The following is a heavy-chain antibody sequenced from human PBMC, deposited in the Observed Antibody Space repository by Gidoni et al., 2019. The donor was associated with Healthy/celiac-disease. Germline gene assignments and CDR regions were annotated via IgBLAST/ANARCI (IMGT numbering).Heavy chain of an antibody. V-gene: IGHV3-23*01. D-gene: IGHD6-13*01. CDR2: ISGSGGST. CDR3: AKDPLHSSPRGRPFDY. Sequence: EVQLLESGGGLVQPGGSLRLSCAASGITFCSYAMSWVRQAPGKGLEWVSAISGSGGSTYYADSVKCRFTISRDNSKNTLYLQMNSLRAEDTAVYYCAKDPLHSSPRGRPFDYWGQGTLVTVSS. J-gene: IGHJ4*02. CDR1: GITFCSYA.